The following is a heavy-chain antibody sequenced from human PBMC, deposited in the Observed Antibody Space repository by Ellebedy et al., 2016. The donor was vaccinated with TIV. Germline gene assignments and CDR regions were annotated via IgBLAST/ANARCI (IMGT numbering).Heavy chain of an antibody. CDR3: ARYGAYGEIDY. V-gene: IGHV3-7*01. J-gene: IGHJ4*02. CDR2: IKQDGSEK. Sequence: GGSLRLSXAVYGGSFSGYYWSWIRQPPGKGLEWVANIKQDGSEKNYVDSVKGRFTISRDNAKNSLYLQMNSLRAEDTAVYYCARYGAYGEIDYWGQGTLVTVSS. D-gene: IGHD4-17*01. CDR1: GGSFSGYY.